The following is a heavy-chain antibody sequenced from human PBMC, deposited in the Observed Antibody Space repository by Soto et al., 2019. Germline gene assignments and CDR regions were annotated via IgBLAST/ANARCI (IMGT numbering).Heavy chain of an antibody. CDR2: INTAGSTK. Sequence: PGGSLRPSCAASGFTFSNFEMHWVRQAPGKGLEWVSYINTAGSTKYYAESVKGRFTISRDNARNSLFLQMNSLRAEDTAVYYCARAECGTPNCLTAYYSYGLDVWGQGTTVTVSS. CDR1: GFTFSNFE. J-gene: IGHJ6*02. CDR3: ARAECGTPNCLTAYYSYGLDV. D-gene: IGHD1-1*01. V-gene: IGHV3-48*03.